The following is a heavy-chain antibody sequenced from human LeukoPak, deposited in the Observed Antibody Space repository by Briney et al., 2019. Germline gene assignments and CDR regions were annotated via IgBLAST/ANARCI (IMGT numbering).Heavy chain of an antibody. CDR2: ISGSGDYT. J-gene: IGHJ4*02. D-gene: IGHD4-17*01. V-gene: IGHV3-23*01. CDR3: AKEIWPTVTTPGHTHFDY. Sequence: GGTLRLSCAASGLTFSSFGMSWVRQAPGKGLEWVSAISGSGDYTYYADSVKGRFTISRDNSKNTLSLQMNSLRAEDTAVYYCAKEIWPTVTTPGHTHFDYWGQGTLVTVSS. CDR1: GLTFSSFG.